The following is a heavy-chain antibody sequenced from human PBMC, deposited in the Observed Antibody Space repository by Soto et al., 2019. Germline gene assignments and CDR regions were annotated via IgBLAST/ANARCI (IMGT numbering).Heavy chain of an antibody. CDR2: ISGSGGST. J-gene: IGHJ4*02. CDR3: ARRGSGSYYDY. V-gene: IGHV3-23*01. Sequence: EVQLLESGGGLVQPGGSLRLSCAASGFTFSSYAIRWVRQAPVKGLEWVSAISGSGGSTYYADSVKGRFTISRDKSKNTLYMQMNSLRAEDTAVYYCARRGSGSYYDYWGQGTLVTVSS. CDR1: GFTFSSYA. D-gene: IGHD1-26*01.